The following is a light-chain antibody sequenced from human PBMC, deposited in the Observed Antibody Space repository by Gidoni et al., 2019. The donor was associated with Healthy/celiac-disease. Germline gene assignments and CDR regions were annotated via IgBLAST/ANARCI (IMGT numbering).Light chain of an antibody. J-gene: IGKJ2*04. CDR3: QQYDNLPRS. CDR1: QDISNY. V-gene: IGKV1-33*01. CDR2: DAS. Sequence: DIQMTQSPSSLSASVGDRVTIPCQASQDISNYLNWYQQKPGKAPKLLIYDASNLETGVPSRFSGSGSGTDFTFTISSLQPEDIATYYCQQYDNLPRSFGQXTKLEIK.